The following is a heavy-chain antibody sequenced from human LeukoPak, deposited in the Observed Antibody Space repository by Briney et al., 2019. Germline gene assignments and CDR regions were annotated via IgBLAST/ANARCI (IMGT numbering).Heavy chain of an antibody. V-gene: IGHV4-39*07. CDR1: AGSISSSSNY. CDR3: ARLPFYYYYSTDV. J-gene: IGHJ6*03. Sequence: SESLTLTCTVSAGSISSSSNYWGWIRQPPGKGLEWIGSIYYSGSTYYNPSLKSRVTISVDTSKNQFSLKLSSVTAADTAVYYCARLPFYYYYSTDVWGKRATVTVSS. D-gene: IGHD2-2*01. CDR2: IYYSGST.